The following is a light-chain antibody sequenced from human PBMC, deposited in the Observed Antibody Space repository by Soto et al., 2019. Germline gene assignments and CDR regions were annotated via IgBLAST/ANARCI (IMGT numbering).Light chain of an antibody. J-gene: IGKJ4*01. CDR1: QSISSY. V-gene: IGKV1-39*01. CDR2: AAS. Sequence: DIKMNKSPSSLSSYIGVRVTITCRASQSISSYLNWYQQQPGKAPKLLIYAASSLQSGVQSRFSGSGSGTDFTLTISSLQPEDFASYYCQLSYCTPLTFGGGGNVDIK. CDR3: QLSYCTPLT.